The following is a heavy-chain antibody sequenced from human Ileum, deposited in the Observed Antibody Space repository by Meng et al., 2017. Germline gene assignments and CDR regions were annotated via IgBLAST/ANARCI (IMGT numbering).Heavy chain of an antibody. Sequence: QVQLQESGPGLVKPSGTLSLTCAVSGGSSSNGKWWSWVRQPPGKGLEWIGEISQSGTTNYYPSLNSRVSISLDKANNHLSLTLTSVTAADTAVYYCATYGSGFTPPLDPWGQGILVTVSS. V-gene: IGHV4-4*02. D-gene: IGHD3-10*01. CDR2: ISQSGTT. CDR1: GGSSSNGKW. CDR3: ATYGSGFTPPLDP. J-gene: IGHJ5*02.